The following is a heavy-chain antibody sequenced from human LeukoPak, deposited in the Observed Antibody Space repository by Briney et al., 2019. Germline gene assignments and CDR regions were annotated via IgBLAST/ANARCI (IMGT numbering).Heavy chain of an antibody. D-gene: IGHD2-2*02. V-gene: IGHV1-18*01. CDR2: ISAYNGNT. J-gene: IGHJ4*02. CDR1: GYTFTSYG. CDR3: ATQLVPAAIIGSSLAVGYYFDY. Sequence: ASVKVSCKASGYTFTSYGISWVRQAPGQGLEWMGWISAYNGNTNYAQKLQGRVTMTTDTSTSTAYMELRSLRSDDTAVYYCATQLVPAAIIGSSLAVGYYFDYWGQGTLVTVSS.